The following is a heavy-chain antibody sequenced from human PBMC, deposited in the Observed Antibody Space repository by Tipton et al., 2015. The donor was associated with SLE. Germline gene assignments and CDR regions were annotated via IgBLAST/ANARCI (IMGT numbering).Heavy chain of an antibody. J-gene: IGHJ4*02. Sequence: GSLRLSCAASGFIFSDFVMSWVRQAPGTGLAWVSAKRGGGSDTYYTNSVKGRFTISREDSQNTLYPQMSSLRAEDTALYYCAKVLRGSSIDMSWDSWGQGTLVTVSS. CDR3: AKVLRGSSIDMSWDS. D-gene: IGHD3-10*01. CDR1: GFIFSDFV. CDR2: KRGGGSDT. V-gene: IGHV3-23*01.